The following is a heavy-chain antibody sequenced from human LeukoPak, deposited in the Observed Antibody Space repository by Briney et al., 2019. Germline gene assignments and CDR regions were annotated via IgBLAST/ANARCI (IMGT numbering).Heavy chain of an antibody. CDR3: ATLWFGEYYYYGMDV. V-gene: IGHV4-59*12. Sequence: SETLSLTCTVSGGSISSYYWSWIRQPPGKGLEWIGYIYYSGSTNYNPSLKSRVTISVDTSKNQFSLKLSSVTAADTAVYYCATLWFGEYYYYGMDVWGQGTTVTVSS. D-gene: IGHD3-10*01. J-gene: IGHJ6*02. CDR2: IYYSGST. CDR1: GGSISSYY.